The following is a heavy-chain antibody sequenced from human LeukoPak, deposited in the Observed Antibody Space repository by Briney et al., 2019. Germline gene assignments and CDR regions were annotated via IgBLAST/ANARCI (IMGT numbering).Heavy chain of an antibody. CDR1: GGSISSYY. V-gene: IGHV4-59*08. CDR2: IYYSGST. Sequence: PSETLSLTCTVSGGSISSYYRSWIRQPPGKGLEWIGYIYYSGSTNYNPSLKSRVTISVDTSKNQFSLKLSSVTAADTAVYYCARLVLLWFGELFGGFDYWGQGTLVTVSS. CDR3: ARLVLLWFGELFGGFDY. D-gene: IGHD3-10*01. J-gene: IGHJ4*02.